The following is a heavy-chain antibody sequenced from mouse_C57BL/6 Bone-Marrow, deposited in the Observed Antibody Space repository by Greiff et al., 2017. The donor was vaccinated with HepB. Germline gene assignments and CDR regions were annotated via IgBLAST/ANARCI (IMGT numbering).Heavy chain of an antibody. CDR1: GYTFTSYW. D-gene: IGHD1-1*01. J-gene: IGHJ4*01. Sequence: VQLQQSGAELVKPGASVKMSCKASGYTFTSYWITWVKQRPGQGLEWIGDIYPGSGSTNYNEKFKSKATLTVDTSSSTAYMQLSSLTSEDSAVYYCARGWITTVVGAMDYWGQGTSVTVSS. CDR2: IYPGSGST. V-gene: IGHV1-55*01. CDR3: ARGWITTVVGAMDY.